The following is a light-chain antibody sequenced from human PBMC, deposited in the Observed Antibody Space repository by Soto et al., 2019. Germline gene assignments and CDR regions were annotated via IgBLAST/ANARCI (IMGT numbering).Light chain of an antibody. CDR2: GAS. V-gene: IGKV3-15*01. CDR1: QSVDSK. CDR3: QHYSTWLWT. Sequence: EIVMTQSPATLSVSPGERATLSCRASQSVDSKLAWYQQKPGQGPRLLIYGASSRATGIPARFSGSGSGTEFTRTISSLQSEDFAVYYGQHYSTWLWTFGQGTKVEIK. J-gene: IGKJ1*01.